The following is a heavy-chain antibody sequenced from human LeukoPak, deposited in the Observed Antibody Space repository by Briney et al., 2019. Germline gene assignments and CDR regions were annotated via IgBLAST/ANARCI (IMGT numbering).Heavy chain of an antibody. D-gene: IGHD3-16*01. V-gene: IGHV1-2*02. CDR1: GYTFTGYY. CDR3: ARTPGRGTNFDY. CDR2: INPNSGGT. J-gene: IGHJ4*02. Sequence: ASVKVSCKASGYTFTGYYMHWVRQAPGQGLEWVGWINPNSGGTNYAQKFQGRVTMTRDTSISTAYMELSRLRSDDTAVYYCARTPGRGTNFDYWGQGTLVTVSS.